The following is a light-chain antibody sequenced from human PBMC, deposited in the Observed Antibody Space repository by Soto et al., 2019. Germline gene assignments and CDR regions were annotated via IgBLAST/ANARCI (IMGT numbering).Light chain of an antibody. CDR3: QSYDSSLSGCYV. Sequence: QSVLTQPPSVSGAPGQRVTISCTGSSSNIGAGCDVHWYQQLPGTAPKLLIYGNSNRPSGVPDRFSGSKSGTSASLAITGLQAEDEADYYCQSYDSSLSGCYVFGTGTKLTVL. CDR1: SSNIGAGCD. V-gene: IGLV1-40*01. J-gene: IGLJ1*01. CDR2: GNS.